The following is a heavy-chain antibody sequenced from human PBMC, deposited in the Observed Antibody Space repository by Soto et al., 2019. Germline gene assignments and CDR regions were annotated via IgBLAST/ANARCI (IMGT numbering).Heavy chain of an antibody. J-gene: IGHJ4*02. CDR3: ATQGEVWRQFDY. CDR2: ISAGGGTT. Sequence: EVQLLESGGGLVQPGGSLRLSCEVSGFSFSSHAMSWVRQSPGKGLEWVSVISAGGGTTYYGDSVKGRFSISRDNSMSTVYLQMNSLRAEDTAVYYCATQGEVWRQFDYWGQGTLVTVSS. CDR1: GFSFSSHA. D-gene: IGHD3-16*01. V-gene: IGHV3-23*01.